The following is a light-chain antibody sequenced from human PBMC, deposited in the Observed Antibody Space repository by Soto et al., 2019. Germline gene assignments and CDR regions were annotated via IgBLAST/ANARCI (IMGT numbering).Light chain of an antibody. CDR1: QSVSSSY. Sequence: ERVLTQSPGTLSLSPGDRATLSCRASQSVSSSYLAWYQQKPGQAPRLLIYGASSRATGIPDRFSGSGSGTDFTLTISRLEPEDFAVYYCQQYGSSPPWTFGQGTKVDIK. J-gene: IGKJ1*01. CDR3: QQYGSSPPWT. CDR2: GAS. V-gene: IGKV3-20*01.